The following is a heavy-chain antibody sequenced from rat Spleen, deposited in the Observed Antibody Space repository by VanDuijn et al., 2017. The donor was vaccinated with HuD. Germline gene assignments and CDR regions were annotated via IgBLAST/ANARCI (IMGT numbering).Heavy chain of an antibody. V-gene: IGHV2-32*01. Sequence: QVQLKESGPGLVQPSQTLSLTCTVSGFSLTSYHVHWVRQAPGKGLEWLGVMWKDGDTSDNSALQSRLSISRDTSKSQVFLKMNSLLTEDTATYYCARERSMGMDWWFDFWGPGAMVTVSS. CDR2: MWKDGDT. CDR1: GFSLTSYH. J-gene: IGHJ1*01. D-gene: IGHD1-7*01. CDR3: ARERSMGMDWWFDF.